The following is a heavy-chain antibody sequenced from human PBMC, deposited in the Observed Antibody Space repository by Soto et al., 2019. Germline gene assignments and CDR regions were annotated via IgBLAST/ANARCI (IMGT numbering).Heavy chain of an antibody. CDR3: ARGYGSGSYYHT. CDR2: IERRGST. Sequence: SETLSLTCAVYGGSFSGYYWSWIRQPPGKGLEWIGEIERRGSTNHNPSLTSRVTISVDTSKNQFSLRLSSVTAADTAVYYCARGYGSGSYYHTWGQGTLVTVSS. V-gene: IGHV4-34*01. D-gene: IGHD3-10*01. CDR1: GGSFSGYY. J-gene: IGHJ5*02.